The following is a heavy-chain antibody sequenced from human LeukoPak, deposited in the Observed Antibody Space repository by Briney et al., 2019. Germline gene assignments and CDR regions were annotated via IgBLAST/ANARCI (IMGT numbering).Heavy chain of an antibody. Sequence: SETLSLTCAVYGGSFSGDFWSWIRRSPGKGLEWIGEINHGGSTTYNPSLKSRVTMSIDTSNNQFSLRLRFVTAADTAVYYCARDSGTTGEVKFDPWGQGTLVTVSS. D-gene: IGHD3-10*01. V-gene: IGHV4-34*01. CDR1: GGSFSGDF. J-gene: IGHJ5*02. CDR2: INHGGST. CDR3: ARDSGTTGEVKFDP.